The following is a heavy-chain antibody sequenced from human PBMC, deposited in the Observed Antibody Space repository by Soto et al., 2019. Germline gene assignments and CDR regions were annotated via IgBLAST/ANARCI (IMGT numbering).Heavy chain of an antibody. CDR2: ISSGGTTI. D-gene: IGHD4-17*01. CDR3: ASSRTNYGKYYFDF. Sequence: PGGSLRLSCAASGFIFSDYYMSWIRQAPGKGLEWVSYISSGGTTISYADSAKGRFTISRDNAKNSLYLQMNSLRAEDTAVYYCASSRTNYGKYYFDFWGQGTLVTVSS. V-gene: IGHV3-11*01. J-gene: IGHJ4*02. CDR1: GFIFSDYY.